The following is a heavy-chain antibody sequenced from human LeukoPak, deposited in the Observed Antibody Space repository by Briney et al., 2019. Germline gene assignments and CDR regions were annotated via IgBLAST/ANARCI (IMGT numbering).Heavy chain of an antibody. CDR1: GFTVSSNY. CDR3: ARDSLYSSSF. V-gene: IGHV3-53*01. J-gene: IGHJ3*01. Sequence: TGGPLRLSCAASGFTVSSNYMSWVRQAPGKGLEWVSVIYSGGSTYYADSVKGRFTISRDNSKNTLYLQMNSLRAEDTAVYYCARDSLYSSSFWGQGTMVTVSS. D-gene: IGHD6-13*01. CDR2: IYSGGST.